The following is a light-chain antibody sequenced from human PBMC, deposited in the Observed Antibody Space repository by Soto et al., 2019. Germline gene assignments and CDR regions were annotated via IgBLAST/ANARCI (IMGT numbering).Light chain of an antibody. J-gene: IGKJ2*01. CDR2: GAS. V-gene: IGKV3-20*01. Sequence: EIVLTQSPGTLSLSPGERATLSCRASQSVNNNYLAWYQQKPGQAPRLLIYGASSRATGIPDRFSGSGSGTDFPLTISRLEPEDFAVYYCQHYGSSQYTFGQGTKLEIK. CDR1: QSVNNNY. CDR3: QHYGSSQYT.